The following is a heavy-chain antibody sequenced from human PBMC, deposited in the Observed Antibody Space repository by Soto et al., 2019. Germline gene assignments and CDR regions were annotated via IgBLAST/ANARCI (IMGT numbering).Heavy chain of an antibody. CDR3: VRHGNGIPYYFDY. D-gene: IGHD1-1*01. J-gene: IGHJ4*02. V-gene: IGHV5-10-1*03. Sequence: EVQLVQSGAEVKKPGESLRLSCRGSGYRFISYWISWVGQRPGKGRGWVGRIDPSDSYTTYSPSFQGHVTISIDKSINTAYLQWSSLQASDTAMYYCVRHGNGIPYYFDYWGRGTLVPVSS. CDR2: IDPSDSYT. CDR1: GYRFISYW.